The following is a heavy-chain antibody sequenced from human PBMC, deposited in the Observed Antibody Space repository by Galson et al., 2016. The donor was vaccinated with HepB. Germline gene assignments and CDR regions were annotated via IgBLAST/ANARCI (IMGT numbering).Heavy chain of an antibody. V-gene: IGHV3-23*01. Sequence: SLRLSCAASAFSFSSTGMSWARQARGKGPEWVSSISRSGDLTYYAESVKGRFTVSRDNTQNTLFLQMNSLAPEDTALYFCAKSRWLNGGPYYSDSWGQGTLVTVSS. D-gene: IGHD7-27*01. CDR2: ISRSGDLT. J-gene: IGHJ4*02. CDR1: AFSFSSTG. CDR3: AKSRWLNGGPYYSDS.